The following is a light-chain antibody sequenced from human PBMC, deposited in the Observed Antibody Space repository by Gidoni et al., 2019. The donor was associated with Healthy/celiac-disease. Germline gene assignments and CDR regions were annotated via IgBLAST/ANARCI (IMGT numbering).Light chain of an antibody. V-gene: IGKV3-15*01. CDR1: QSVSSN. J-gene: IGKJ2*01. CDR3: QQYNNWPPYT. Sequence: EIVMTQSPATLSVSPGERATLSCRASQSVSSNLAWYQQRPGQAPRLLIYGASTRATGIPARFSGSGSGTEFPLTISSLQSEDFAVYYCQQYNNWPPYTFGQXTKLEIK. CDR2: GAS.